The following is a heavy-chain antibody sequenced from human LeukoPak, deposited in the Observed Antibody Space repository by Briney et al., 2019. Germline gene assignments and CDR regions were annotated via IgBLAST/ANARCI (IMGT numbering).Heavy chain of an antibody. CDR2: VSGSGGST. CDR1: EFPFSSYA. D-gene: IGHD3-22*01. CDR3: AKSDYYDSSGHPSFFEY. V-gene: IGHV3-23*01. Sequence: GGSLRLSCAASEFPFSSYAMSWVRQAPGKGLEWVSAVSGSGGSTYYADSVKGRFTISRDNSKNTLYLQMNSLRAEDTAVYYCAKSDYYDSSGHPSFFEYWGQGTLVTVSS. J-gene: IGHJ4*02.